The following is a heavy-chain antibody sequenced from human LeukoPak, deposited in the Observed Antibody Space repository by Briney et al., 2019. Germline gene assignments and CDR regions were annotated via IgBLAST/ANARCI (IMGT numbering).Heavy chain of an antibody. V-gene: IGHV3-21*01. CDR1: GFTFSSYS. J-gene: IGHJ6*02. Sequence: GGSLRLSCAASGFTFSSYSMNWVRQAPGKGLEWVSSISSSSSYIYYADSVRGRFTISRDNAKNSLYLQMNSLRAEDTAVYYCARDYYDSSGYYYYYYYGMDVWGQGTTVTVSS. D-gene: IGHD3-22*01. CDR3: ARDYYDSSGYYYYYYYGMDV. CDR2: ISSSSSYI.